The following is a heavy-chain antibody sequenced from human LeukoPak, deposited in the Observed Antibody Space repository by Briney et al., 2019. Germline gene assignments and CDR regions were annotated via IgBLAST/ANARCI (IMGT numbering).Heavy chain of an antibody. CDR1: GFTLSSYG. D-gene: IGHD3-3*01. CDR2: ISYDGSNK. Sequence: GRSLRLSCAASGFTLSSYGMHWVRQAPGKGLEWVAVISYDGSNKYYADSVKGRFTISRDNSKNTLYLQMNSLRAEDTAVYYCAKESLTYCDFWSGYLGVWDFYGMDVWGQGTTVTVSS. J-gene: IGHJ6*02. CDR3: AKESLTYCDFWSGYLGVWDFYGMDV. V-gene: IGHV3-30*18.